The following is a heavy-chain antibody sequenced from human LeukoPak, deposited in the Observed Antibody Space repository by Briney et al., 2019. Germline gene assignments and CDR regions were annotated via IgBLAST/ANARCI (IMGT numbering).Heavy chain of an antibody. D-gene: IGHD6-6*01. CDR1: GFTFSSYA. CDR3: AREYSSSVAYYYGMDV. V-gene: IGHV3-30-3*01. Sequence: PGGSLRLSCAASGFTFSSYAMHWVRQAPGKGLEWVAVISYDGSNKYYADSVKGRFTISRDNSKNTLYLQMNSLRAEDTAVYYCAREYSSSVAYYYGMDVWDQGTTVTVSS. CDR2: ISYDGSNK. J-gene: IGHJ6*02.